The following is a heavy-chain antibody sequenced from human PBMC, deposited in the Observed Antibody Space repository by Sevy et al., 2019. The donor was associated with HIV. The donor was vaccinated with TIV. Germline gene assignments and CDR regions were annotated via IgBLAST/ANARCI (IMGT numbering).Heavy chain of an antibody. J-gene: IGHJ4*02. D-gene: IGHD3-10*01. CDR3: AREVRGGVDY. V-gene: IGHV3-7*01. CDR2: IKQDGSEK. CDR1: GFTFSSYW. Sequence: GGSLRLSCVASGFTFSSYWMSWVRQAPGKGLEWVANIKQDGSEKYYVDSVKGRFTISRDNAKNSLYLQMNSLRAEDTAVYYCAREVRGGVDYWGQGTLVTVSS.